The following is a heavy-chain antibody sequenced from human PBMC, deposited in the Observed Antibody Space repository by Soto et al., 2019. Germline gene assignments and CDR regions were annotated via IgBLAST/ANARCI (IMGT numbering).Heavy chain of an antibody. CDR2: MNPNSGNT. CDR3: ATAITFGGVIGLYYFDY. CDR1: GYTFTSYD. D-gene: IGHD3-16*02. Sequence: QVQLVQSGAEVKKPGASVKVSCKASGYTFTSYDINWVRQATGQGLEWMGWMNPNSGNTGYAQKSQGRVTMTRNTSISTAYMELSSLRSEDTAVYYCATAITFGGVIGLYYFDYWGQGTLVTVSS. V-gene: IGHV1-8*01. J-gene: IGHJ4*02.